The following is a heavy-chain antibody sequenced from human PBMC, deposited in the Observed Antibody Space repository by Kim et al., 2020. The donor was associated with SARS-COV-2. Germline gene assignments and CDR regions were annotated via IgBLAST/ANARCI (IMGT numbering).Heavy chain of an antibody. CDR2: IYYSGST. V-gene: IGHV4-30-4*01. CDR1: GGSISSGDYY. D-gene: IGHD3-3*01. Sequence: SETLSLTCTVSGGSISSGDYYWSWIRQPPGKGLEWIGYIYYSGSTYYNPSLKSRVTISVDTSKNQFSLKLSSVTAADTAVYYCARGPNYDFWSGYKLFDYRGQGTLVTVSS. J-gene: IGHJ4*02. CDR3: ARGPNYDFWSGYKLFDY.